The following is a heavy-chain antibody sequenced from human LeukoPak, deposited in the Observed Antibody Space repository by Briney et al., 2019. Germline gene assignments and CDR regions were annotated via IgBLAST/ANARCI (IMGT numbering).Heavy chain of an antibody. D-gene: IGHD3-22*01. V-gene: IGHV1-69*13. CDR2: IIPIFGTA. J-gene: IGHJ4*02. CDR1: GGTFISYA. CDR3: ARVQRSYYYDSSGYSSLDY. Sequence: ASVKVSCKASGGTFISYAISWVRQAPGQGLEWMGGIIPIFGTANYVQKFQGRVTITADESTSTAYMELSSLRSEDTAVYYCARVQRSYYYDSSGYSSLDYWGQGTLVTVSS.